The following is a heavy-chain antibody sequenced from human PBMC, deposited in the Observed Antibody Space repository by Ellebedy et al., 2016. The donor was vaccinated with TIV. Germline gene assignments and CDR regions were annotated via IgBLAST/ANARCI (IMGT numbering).Heavy chain of an antibody. CDR2: IIPIFGTA. CDR1: GGTFSSYA. D-gene: IGHD3-10*01. J-gene: IGHJ3*02. Sequence: SVKVSXXASGGTFSSYAISWVRQAPGQGLEWMGGIIPIFGTANYAQKFQGRVTITADESTSTAYMELSSLRSEDTAVYYCARGGITMVRGAEGDDAFDIWGQGTMVTVSS. CDR3: ARGGITMVRGAEGDDAFDI. V-gene: IGHV1-69*13.